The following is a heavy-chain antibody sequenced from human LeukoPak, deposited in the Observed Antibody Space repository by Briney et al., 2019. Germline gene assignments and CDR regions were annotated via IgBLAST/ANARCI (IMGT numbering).Heavy chain of an antibody. CDR3: ARGRPAADASDF. D-gene: IGHD6-13*01. J-gene: IGHJ4*02. CDR2: IFSGGGT. V-gene: IGHV3-66*01. CDR1: GFTVSSYY. Sequence: PGGSLRLSCAASGFTVSSYYLIWVRQAPGKGLESVSVIFSGGGTYYADSVEGRFTISRDNSKNTLYLQMNNLRAEDTAVYYCARGRPAADASDFWGQGTLVTVSS.